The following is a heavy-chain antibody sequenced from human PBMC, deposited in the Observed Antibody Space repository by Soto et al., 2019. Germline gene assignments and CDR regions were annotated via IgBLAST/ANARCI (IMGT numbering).Heavy chain of an antibody. D-gene: IGHD5-12*01. CDR2: ISSSSSYI. V-gene: IGHV3-21*01. CDR3: ARDIRGWGGDIVATRVGMDV. Sequence: GGSLRLSXAASGFTFSSYSMNWVRQAPGKGLEWVSSISSSSSYIYYADSVKGRFTISRDNAKNSLYLQMNSLRAEDTAVYYCARDIRGWGGDIVATRVGMDVWGQGTTVTVSS. CDR1: GFTFSSYS. J-gene: IGHJ6*02.